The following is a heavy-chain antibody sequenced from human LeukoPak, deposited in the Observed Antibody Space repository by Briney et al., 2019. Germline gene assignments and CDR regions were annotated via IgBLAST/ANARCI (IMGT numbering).Heavy chain of an antibody. CDR3: ARVSGSYSGTFDP. J-gene: IGHJ5*02. CDR1: GGTFSSYA. Sequence: ASVKVSCKASGGTFSSYAISWVRQAPGQGLEWMGGIIPIFGTANYAQKFQGRVTITADESTSTAYMELSSLRSEDTAVYYCARVSGSYSGTFDPWGQGTLVTVSS. V-gene: IGHV1-69*13. CDR2: IIPIFGTA. D-gene: IGHD1-26*01.